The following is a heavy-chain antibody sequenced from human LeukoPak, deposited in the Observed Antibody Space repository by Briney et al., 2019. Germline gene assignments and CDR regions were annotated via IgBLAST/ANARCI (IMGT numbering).Heavy chain of an antibody. V-gene: IGHV3-7*01. CDR3: VRGGTYWTVS. Sequence: PGGSLRLSCAASGFVFSASYMSWVREAPGKGVEWVATIKPDGSEKYHVDSVSGRFTISRDNTNDSLFLQMNSLRVDDTAVYYCVRGGTYWTVSWGQGTLVTASS. CDR2: IKPDGSEK. CDR1: GFVFSASY. J-gene: IGHJ5*01.